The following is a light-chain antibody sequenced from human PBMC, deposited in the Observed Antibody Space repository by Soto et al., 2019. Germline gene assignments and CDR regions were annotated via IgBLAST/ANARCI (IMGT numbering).Light chain of an antibody. J-gene: IGLJ1*01. CDR2: DVT. V-gene: IGLV2-14*03. CDR3: NSYSSSSTLV. Sequence: QSALTQPASVSGSPGQSITISCIGTSSDVGNYDYVSWYQHHPGKAPKLMIYDVTNRPSGVSTCFSGSKSGNTASLTISGLQAEDEADYFCNSYSSSSTLVFGSGTKLTVL. CDR1: SSDVGNYDY.